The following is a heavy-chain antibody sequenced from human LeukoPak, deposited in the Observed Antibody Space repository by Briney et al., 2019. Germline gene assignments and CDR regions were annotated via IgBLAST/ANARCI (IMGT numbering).Heavy chain of an antibody. CDR2: NSSSSNI. D-gene: IGHD6-19*01. J-gene: IGHJ4*02. V-gene: IGHV3-21*01. CDR3: ARGPGIAVAGTLDY. Sequence: GGSLRLSCAASGFTFSSYSMNWVRQAPGKGLEWVSSNSSSSNIYYADSVKGRFTISRDNAKNSLYLQMNSLRAEDTAVYYCARGPGIAVAGTLDYWGQGTLVTVSS. CDR1: GFTFSSYS.